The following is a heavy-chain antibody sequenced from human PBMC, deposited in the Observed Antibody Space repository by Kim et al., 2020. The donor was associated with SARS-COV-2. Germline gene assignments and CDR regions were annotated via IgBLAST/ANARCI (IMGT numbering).Heavy chain of an antibody. Sequence: GGSLRLSCAASGVSFDSSAKNWVRQAPGKGLEWVAVISFDGRNKAYADSVKGRFTISRDNSKSTLHLQMNSLRVEDTAVYYCARGNYYESVSLSDYYNGMDVWGQGTTVTVSS. CDR3: ARGNYYESVSLSDYYNGMDV. CDR2: ISFDGRNK. V-gene: IGHV3-30-3*01. D-gene: IGHD3-10*01. CDR1: GVSFDSSA. J-gene: IGHJ6*02.